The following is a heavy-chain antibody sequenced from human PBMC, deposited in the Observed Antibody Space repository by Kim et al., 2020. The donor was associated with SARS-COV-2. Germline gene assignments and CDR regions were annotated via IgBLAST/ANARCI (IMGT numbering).Heavy chain of an antibody. D-gene: IGHD6-13*01. Sequence: SGPTLVNPTQTLTLTCTFSGFSLSTSGMCVSWIRQPPGKALEWLARIDWDDDKYYSTSLKTRLTISKDTSKNQVVLTMTNMDPVDTATYYCARIREFNGAAAGTYYYYGMDVWGQGTTVTVSS. CDR1: GFSLSTSGMC. V-gene: IGHV2-70*11. CDR3: ARIREFNGAAAGTYYYYGMDV. CDR2: IDWDDDK. J-gene: IGHJ6*02.